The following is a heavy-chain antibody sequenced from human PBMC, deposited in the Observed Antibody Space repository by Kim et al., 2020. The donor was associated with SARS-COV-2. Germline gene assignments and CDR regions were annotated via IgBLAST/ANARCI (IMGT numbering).Heavy chain of an antibody. D-gene: IGHD7-27*01. CDR3: ARGLTANA. J-gene: IGHJ5*02. V-gene: IGHV3-23*01. CDR2: ITGSGDTT. CDR1: GFTFSSYG. Sequence: GGSLRLSCTASGFTFSSYGMSWVRQAPGKGLEWVSAITGSGDTTYYADSVKGRFTISRDSSKNTLYLQMNSLRAEDTAVYYCARGLTANAWGQGTLVTVSS.